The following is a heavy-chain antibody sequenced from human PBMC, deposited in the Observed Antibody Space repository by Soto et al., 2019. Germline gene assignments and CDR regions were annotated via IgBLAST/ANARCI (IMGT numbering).Heavy chain of an antibody. CDR2: IHYSGST. Sequence: SEPLSLTCTVSGGPISGYYWSWVRQPPGKGLEWIGYIHYSGSTKYNPPLKSRVTMSVDTSKNQFSLSLISLTAADTAVYYCARYTDTYYYYWGQGTPVTVSS. CDR1: GGPISGYY. J-gene: IGHJ4*02. CDR3: ARYTDTYYYY. D-gene: IGHD1-26*01. V-gene: IGHV4-59*01.